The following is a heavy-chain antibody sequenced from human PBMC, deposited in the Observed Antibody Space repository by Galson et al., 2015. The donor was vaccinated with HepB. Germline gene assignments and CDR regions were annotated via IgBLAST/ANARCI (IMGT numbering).Heavy chain of an antibody. Sequence: SLRLSCAASGFTLSSYNMNWVRQAPGKGLEWVSYISSSSSTIYYVDSVKGRFTISRDNAKNSLYLQMNSLRDDDTAVYYCATRDASDIWGQGTMVTVSS. V-gene: IGHV3-48*02. CDR1: GFTLSSYN. CDR3: ATRDASDI. CDR2: ISSSSSTI. J-gene: IGHJ3*02.